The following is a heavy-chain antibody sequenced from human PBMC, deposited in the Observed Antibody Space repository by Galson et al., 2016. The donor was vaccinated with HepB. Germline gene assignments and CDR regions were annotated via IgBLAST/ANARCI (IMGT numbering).Heavy chain of an antibody. CDR3: AVGIVAPGRVFGMDV. J-gene: IGHJ6*02. D-gene: IGHD6-13*01. CDR1: GYRFTGKW. Sequence: QSGAEVKKPGESLKISCRGPGYRFTGKWIGWVRQMPGKGLEWMGIMYPGDSDTRYSPSFEGQVTMSADKSIDTAFLQWSSLKASDTATYFCAVGIVAPGRVFGMDVWGQGTTVIVS. CDR2: MYPGDSDT. V-gene: IGHV5-51*01.